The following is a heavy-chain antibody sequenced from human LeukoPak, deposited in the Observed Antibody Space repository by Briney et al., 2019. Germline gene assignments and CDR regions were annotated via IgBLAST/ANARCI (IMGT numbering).Heavy chain of an antibody. CDR1: GFTFSSYW. D-gene: IGHD1-1*01. J-gene: IGHJ4*02. CDR3: ARDFNDGSYYFDY. Sequence: GGSLRLSCAASGFTFSSYWMSWVRQAPGKGLEWVANIKQDGSEKYYVDSVKGRFTISRDNAKNSLYLQMNSLRAEDTAVYYCARDFNDGSYYFDYWGQGTLVTVSS. CDR2: IKQDGSEK. V-gene: IGHV3-7*01.